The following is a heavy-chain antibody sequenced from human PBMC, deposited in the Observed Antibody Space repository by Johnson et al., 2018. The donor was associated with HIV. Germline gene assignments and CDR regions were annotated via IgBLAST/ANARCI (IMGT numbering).Heavy chain of an antibody. D-gene: IGHD3-3*01. V-gene: IGHV3-30*18. Sequence: QEQLVESGGGVVQPGRSLRLSCAASGFTFSSYGMHWVRQAPGKGLEWVAVISYDGSNKYYADSVKGRFTISRDNSKNTLYLQRNSLRAEDTAVHYCAKAGGPYYDFWSGIHAFDIWGQGTMVTVSS. J-gene: IGHJ3*02. CDR2: ISYDGSNK. CDR3: AKAGGPYYDFWSGIHAFDI. CDR1: GFTFSSYG.